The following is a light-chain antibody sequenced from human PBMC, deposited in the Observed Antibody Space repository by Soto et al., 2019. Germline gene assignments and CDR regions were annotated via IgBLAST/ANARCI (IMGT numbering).Light chain of an antibody. CDR1: QNILYSSNNKNY. V-gene: IGKV4-1*01. J-gene: IGKJ1*01. CDR3: QQYYSTSWT. CDR2: WAS. Sequence: DIVLTQSPDSLAVSLGERATINCRSSQNILYSSNNKNYLAWYQQKPGQPPKLLIYWASTREPGVPDRFSGSGSGTDFALAINSLHAEAVAVYYCQQYYSTSWTFGQGTKVEIK.